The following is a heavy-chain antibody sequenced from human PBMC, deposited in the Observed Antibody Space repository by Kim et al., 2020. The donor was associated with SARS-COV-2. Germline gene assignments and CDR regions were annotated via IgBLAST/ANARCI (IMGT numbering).Heavy chain of an antibody. D-gene: IGHD2-21*02. V-gene: IGHV1-18*04. Sequence: ASVKVSCKASGYTFTSYGISWVRQAPGQGLEWMGWISAYNGNTNYAQKLQVRVTMTTDTSTSTAYMELRSLRSDDTAVYYCARQVCGGDCYSWEYYYGMDVWGQGTTVTVSS. CDR1: GYTFTSYG. CDR2: ISAYNGNT. J-gene: IGHJ6*02. CDR3: ARQVCGGDCYSWEYYYGMDV.